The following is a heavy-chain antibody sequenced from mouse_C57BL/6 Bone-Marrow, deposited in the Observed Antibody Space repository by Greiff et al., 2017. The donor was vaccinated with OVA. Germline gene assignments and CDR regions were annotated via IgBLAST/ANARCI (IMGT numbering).Heavy chain of an antibody. V-gene: IGHV1-55*01. CDR2: IYPGSGST. D-gene: IGHD1-1*01. J-gene: IGHJ1*03. CDR1: GYTFTSYW. CDR3: ARPPHYYGSSHWYFDV. Sequence: QVQLQQSGAELVKPGASVKMSCKASGYTFTSYWITWVKQRPGQGLEWIGDIYPGSGSTNYNEKFKSKATLTVDTSSSTAYMQLSSLTSEDSAVYYCARPPHYYGSSHWYFDVWGTGTTVTVSS.